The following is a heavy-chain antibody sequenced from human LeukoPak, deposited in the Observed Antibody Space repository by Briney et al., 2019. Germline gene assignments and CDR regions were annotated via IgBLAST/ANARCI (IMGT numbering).Heavy chain of an antibody. V-gene: IGHV3-74*01. D-gene: IGHD2/OR15-2a*01. J-gene: IGHJ4*02. CDR2: INGDGSWT. CDR3: ASFYETY. CDR1: GNYW. Sequence: GGSLRLSCAASGNYWMHWVRQAPGKGLVWVSHINGDGSWTSYADSVKGRFTISRDNAKNTVYLQMNDLRAEDTAVYYCASFYETYWGRGTLVTVSS.